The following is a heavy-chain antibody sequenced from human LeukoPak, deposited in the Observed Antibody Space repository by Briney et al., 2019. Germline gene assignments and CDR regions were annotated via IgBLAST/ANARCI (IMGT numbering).Heavy chain of an antibody. CDR2: ISAYNGNT. CDR1: GYTFTSYG. V-gene: IGHV1-18*01. D-gene: IGHD2-15*01. J-gene: IGHJ4*01. Sequence: GASVKVSCKASGYTFTSYGISWVRQAPGQGLEWMGWISAYNGNTNYAQKLQGRVTMTTNTSTSTAYMELRSLRSDDTAVYYCARVPGYCSGGSCYHFDYWGHGTLVTVSS. CDR3: ARVPGYCSGGSCYHFDY.